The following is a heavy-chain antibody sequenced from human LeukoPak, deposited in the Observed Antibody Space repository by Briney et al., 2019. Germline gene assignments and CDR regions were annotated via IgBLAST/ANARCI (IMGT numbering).Heavy chain of an antibody. Sequence: SETLSLTCTVSGGSISSYYWSWIRQPPGKGLEWIGYIYYSGSTNYNPSLKSRVTISVDTSKNQFSLKLSSVTAADTAVYYCARGGRGVTNMNWFDPWGQGTLVTVSS. D-gene: IGHD3-10*01. CDR2: IYYSGST. J-gene: IGHJ5*02. CDR3: ARGGRGVTNMNWFDP. V-gene: IGHV4-59*01. CDR1: GGSISSYY.